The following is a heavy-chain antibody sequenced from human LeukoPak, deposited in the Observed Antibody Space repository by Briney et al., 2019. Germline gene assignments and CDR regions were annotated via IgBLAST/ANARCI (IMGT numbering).Heavy chain of an antibody. CDR2: ISDSGGDST. CDR3: ATGLFHFDY. V-gene: IGHV3-23*01. CDR1: GFTFTSYA. Sequence: PGGSLRLSCVASGFTFTSYAMSWVRQAPGKGLEWVSAISDSGGDSTYYADSVKGRFTISRDNSKNTLYLQMNSLRAEDTAVYYCATGLFHFDYWGQGTLVTV. J-gene: IGHJ4*02. D-gene: IGHD2-21*01.